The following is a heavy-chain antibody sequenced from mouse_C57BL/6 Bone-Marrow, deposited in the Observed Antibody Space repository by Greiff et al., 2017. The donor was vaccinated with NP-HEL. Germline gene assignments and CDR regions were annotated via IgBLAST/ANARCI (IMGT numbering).Heavy chain of an antibody. CDR2: ISSGGSYT. J-gene: IGHJ2*01. V-gene: IGHV5-6*01. D-gene: IGHD2-4*01. CDR3: ARRIYCDCYFDY. CDR1: GFTFSSYG. Sequence: EVQLVESGGDLVKPGGSLKLSCAASGFTFSSYGMSWVRQTPDKRLEWVATISSGGSYTYYPDSVKGRFTISRDTAKNTLYLQMSSLKSEDTAKYYFARRIYCDCYFDYWGQGTTLTVSS.